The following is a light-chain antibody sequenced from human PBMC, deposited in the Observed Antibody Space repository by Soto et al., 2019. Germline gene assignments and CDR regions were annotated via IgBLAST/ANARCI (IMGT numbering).Light chain of an antibody. CDR1: QTISSW. CDR3: QQYNSYPLT. CDR2: KAS. V-gene: IGKV1-5*03. J-gene: IGKJ4*01. Sequence: IHMTHAPSSLSASLGDIVTITCRASQTISSWLAWYQQKPGKAPKLLIYKASTLKSGVPSRFSGSGSGTEFTLTISSLQPDDFATYYCQQYNSYPLTFGGGTKVDIK.